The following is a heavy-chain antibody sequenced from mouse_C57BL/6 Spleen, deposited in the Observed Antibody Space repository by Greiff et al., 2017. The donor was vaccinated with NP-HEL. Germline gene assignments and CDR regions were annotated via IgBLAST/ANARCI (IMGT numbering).Heavy chain of an antibody. CDR1: GYTFTSYW. CDR3: ARYSKGYFDV. Sequence: QVQLQQSGAELVRPGSSVKLSCKASGYTFTSYWMHWVKQRPIQGLEWIGNIDPSDSETHYNQKFKDKATLTVDKSSSTAYMQLSSLTSEDSAVYYCARYSKGYFDVWGTGTTVTVSS. V-gene: IGHV1-52*01. D-gene: IGHD2-5*01. CDR2: IDPSDSET. J-gene: IGHJ1*03.